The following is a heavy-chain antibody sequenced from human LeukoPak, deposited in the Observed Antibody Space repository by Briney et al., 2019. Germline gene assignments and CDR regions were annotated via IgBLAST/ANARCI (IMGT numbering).Heavy chain of an antibody. V-gene: IGHV4-38-2*02. CDR3: ARGYSSFLYYYYYYMDV. CDR2: IYHSGST. J-gene: IGHJ6*03. D-gene: IGHD6-13*01. CDR1: GYSISSGYY. Sequence: SDTLSLTCTVSGYSISSGYYWGWILQPPGKGLEWIVYIYHSGSTYYNPSLKSRVTISVDRSKNQFSLKLSSVTAADTAVYYCARGYSSFLYYYYYYMDVWGKGTTVIVSS.